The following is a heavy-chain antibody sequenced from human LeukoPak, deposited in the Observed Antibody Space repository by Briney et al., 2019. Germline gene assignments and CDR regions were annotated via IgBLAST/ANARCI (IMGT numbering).Heavy chain of an antibody. D-gene: IGHD6-19*01. CDR1: GGSISSYY. CDR3: ARERRSGYFDY. Sequence: KPSETLSLTCTVSGGSISSYYWSWIRQPPGKGLEWIGYIYYSGSTNYNPSLKSRVTISVDTSRNQFSLKLSSVTAADTAVYYCARERRSGYFDYWGQGTLVTVSS. CDR2: IYYSGST. J-gene: IGHJ4*02. V-gene: IGHV4-59*01.